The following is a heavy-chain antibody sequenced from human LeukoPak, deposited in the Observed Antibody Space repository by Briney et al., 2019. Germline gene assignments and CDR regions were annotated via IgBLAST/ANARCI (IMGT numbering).Heavy chain of an antibody. D-gene: IGHD1-26*01. J-gene: IGHJ6*02. V-gene: IGHV5-51*01. Sequence: GESLKISCKGSGYSFTSYWIGWVRQMPGKGLEWMGIIYPGDSDTRYSPSFQGQVTISADKSISTAYLQWSSLKASDTAMYYCARFQATSYYYYYYGMDVWGQGTTATVSS. CDR1: GYSFTSYW. CDR2: IYPGDSDT. CDR3: ARFQATSYYYYYYGMDV.